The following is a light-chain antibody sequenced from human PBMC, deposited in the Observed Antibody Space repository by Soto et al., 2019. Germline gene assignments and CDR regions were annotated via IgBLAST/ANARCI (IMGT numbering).Light chain of an antibody. CDR2: EVS. Sequence: QSALTQPASVSGSPGQSITISCTGTSSDVGGYNYVSWYQQHPGKAPKLMIYEVSNRPSGVFNRFSGSKSGNTASLTISGLQAEDEADYYCSSYTSSSTVFGGGTKLTVL. V-gene: IGLV2-14*01. J-gene: IGLJ3*02. CDR3: SSYTSSSTV. CDR1: SSDVGGYNY.